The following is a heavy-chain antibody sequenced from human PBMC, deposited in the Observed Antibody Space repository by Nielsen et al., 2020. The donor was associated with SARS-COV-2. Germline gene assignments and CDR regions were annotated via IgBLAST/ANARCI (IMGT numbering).Heavy chain of an antibody. CDR2: ISYDGSNK. D-gene: IGHD5-24*01. J-gene: IGHJ4*02. Sequence: WIRQPPGKRLEWVAVISYDGSNKYYADSVKGRFTISRDNSKNTLYLQMNSLRAEDTAVYYCARGRGGYNSQYYFDYWGQGTLVTVSS. V-gene: IGHV3-30-3*01. CDR3: ARGRGGYNSQYYFDY.